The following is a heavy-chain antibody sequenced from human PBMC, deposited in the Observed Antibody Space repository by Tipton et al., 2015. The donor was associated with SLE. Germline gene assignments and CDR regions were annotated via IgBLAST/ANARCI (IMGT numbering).Heavy chain of an antibody. CDR2: IYYSGST. Sequence: LRLSCTVSGDSIRRHFWSWIRQPPGKGLEWIGYIYYSGSTNYSPSLKSRVTISVDTSKNQFSLKLTSVTAADTAVYYCARGYGDTGYWGQGTLVTVSS. J-gene: IGHJ4*02. CDR3: ARGYGDTGY. CDR1: GDSIRRHF. D-gene: IGHD4-17*01. V-gene: IGHV4-59*11.